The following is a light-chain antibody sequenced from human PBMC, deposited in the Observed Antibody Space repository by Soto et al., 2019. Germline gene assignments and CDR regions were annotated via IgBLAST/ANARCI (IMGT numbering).Light chain of an antibody. J-gene: IGKJ2*01. V-gene: IGKV3-15*01. CDR1: QSVSSN. CDR3: QQYNNWPMYT. Sequence: EIVMTQSPATLSVSPGERATLSCRASQSVSSNLAWYQQKPGQAPRLLIYGASTKATGIPARFSGSASGTEFTLAFSSLQSEDFAVYYCQQYNNWPMYTCGQGTKLEIK. CDR2: GAS.